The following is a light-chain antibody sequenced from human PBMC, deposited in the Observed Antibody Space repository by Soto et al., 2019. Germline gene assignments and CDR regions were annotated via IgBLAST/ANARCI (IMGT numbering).Light chain of an antibody. Sequence: IGLSQPPATLSLSPGERATLSCRASQSVSSYLAWYQQKPGQAPRLLIYDASNRATGIPARFSGSGSGTDFTLTISSLEPEDFAVYYCQQRSNWPITFGQGTRLEI. CDR1: QSVSSY. CDR2: DAS. J-gene: IGKJ5*01. CDR3: QQRSNWPIT. V-gene: IGKV3-11*01.